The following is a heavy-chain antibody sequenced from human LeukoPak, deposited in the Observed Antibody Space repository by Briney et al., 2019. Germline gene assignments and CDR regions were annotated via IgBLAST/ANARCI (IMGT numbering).Heavy chain of an antibody. Sequence: GASVKVSCKASGYIVTNHYMHWVRQAPGQGLEWMGLINPSGSSTLYAEKFRGRIIMARDMSTATDYMELSSLRSEDTAVYYCPRDNSIADRGWWFDPWGQGTLVTVSS. CDR2: INPSGSST. CDR3: PRDNSIADRGWWFDP. D-gene: IGHD4-23*01. J-gene: IGHJ5*02. V-gene: IGHV1-46*01. CDR1: GYIVTNHY.